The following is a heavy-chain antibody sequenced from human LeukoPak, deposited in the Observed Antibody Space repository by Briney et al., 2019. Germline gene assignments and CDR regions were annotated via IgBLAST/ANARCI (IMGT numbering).Heavy chain of an antibody. Sequence: PSETLSLTCTVSGGSLTNYYWSWIRQPPGKGLEWIGHSYYSGITNYNPSLKSRVTISVDTSKNQFSLRLTSMSAADTAVYYCARGAGWYEYWGQGTLVTVSS. V-gene: IGHV4-59*01. J-gene: IGHJ4*02. CDR2: SYYSGIT. CDR1: GGSLTNYY. CDR3: ARGAGWYEY. D-gene: IGHD6-19*01.